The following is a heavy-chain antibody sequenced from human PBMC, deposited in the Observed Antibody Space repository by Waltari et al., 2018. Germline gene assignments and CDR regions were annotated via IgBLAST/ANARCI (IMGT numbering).Heavy chain of an antibody. CDR2: IQRSGLS. J-gene: IGHJ4*02. CDR3: ARDRGIGLYFDS. D-gene: IGHD1-26*01. V-gene: IGHV4-4*02. CDR1: VDSLNSYSW. Sequence: QSQLQESGPGLVKPLGALSTTCTVSVDSLNSYSWWRWVRQPPEKGLEWIGQIQRSGLSNYNPSLESRVTISLDTSNRQFSLKLTSTTAADTAVYYCARDRGIGLYFDSWGQGTLVTVSP.